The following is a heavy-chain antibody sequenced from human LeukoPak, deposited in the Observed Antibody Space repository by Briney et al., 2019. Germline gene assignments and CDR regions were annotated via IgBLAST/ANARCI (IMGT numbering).Heavy chain of an antibody. J-gene: IGHJ5*02. CDR2: ISGSGDST. Sequence: GGSLRLSCAASGFTFSSYAMSWARQAPGKGLEWVSTISGSGDSTYYADFVRGRFTISRDNSKNTLYLQMNSLRAEDTAVYYCARGGVALPAATWFDPWGQGTLVTVSS. CDR1: GFTFSSYA. V-gene: IGHV3-23*01. D-gene: IGHD2-2*01. CDR3: ARGGVALPAATWFDP.